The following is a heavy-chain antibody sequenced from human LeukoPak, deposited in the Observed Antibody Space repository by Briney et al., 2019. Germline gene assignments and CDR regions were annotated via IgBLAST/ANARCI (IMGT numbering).Heavy chain of an antibody. CDR2: IYYSGTT. CDR3: ARGRYGTVTRGWFDP. J-gene: IGHJ5*02. Sequence: SETLSLTCSVSGGSISSSSYYWGWIRQPPGKGLEWIGYIYYSGTTNYNPSLKSRVTISVDTSKKEISLKLSSVTAADTAVYYCARGRYGTVTRGWFDPWGQGTLVTVSS. CDR1: GGSISSSSYY. D-gene: IGHD3-16*01. V-gene: IGHV4-61*05.